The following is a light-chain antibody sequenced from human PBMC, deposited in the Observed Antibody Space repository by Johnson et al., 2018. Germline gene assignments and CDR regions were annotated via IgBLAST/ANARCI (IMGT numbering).Light chain of an antibody. J-gene: IGLJ1*01. CDR1: SSNIGNNY. Sequence: QSVLTQPPSVSAAPGQKVTISCSGSSSNIGNNYVSWYQQLPGTAPKLLIYENNKRPSGIPDRFSGSKSGTSATLGITGPQTGDEADYYCGTWDSSLSAGNVFGTGTNVTVL. CDR2: ENN. CDR3: GTWDSSLSAGNV. V-gene: IGLV1-51*02.